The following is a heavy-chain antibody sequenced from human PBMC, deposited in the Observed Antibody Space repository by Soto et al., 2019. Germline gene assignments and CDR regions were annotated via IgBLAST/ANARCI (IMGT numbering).Heavy chain of an antibody. J-gene: IGHJ4*02. CDR1: SGSFSGYY. V-gene: IGHV4-34*01. CDR3: ARHGGYYFDY. Sequence: SETLSLTCAVYSGSFSGYYWSWIRQPPGKGLEWIGEIYHGLSIVYNPSLKSRVAISGDSSKNQFSLKLSSVTAADTAVYYCARHGGYYFDYWGQGTLVTVSS. D-gene: IGHD3-16*01. CDR2: IYHGLSI.